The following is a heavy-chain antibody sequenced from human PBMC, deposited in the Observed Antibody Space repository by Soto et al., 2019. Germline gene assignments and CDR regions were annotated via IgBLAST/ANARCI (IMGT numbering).Heavy chain of an antibody. CDR2: IYPGDSDT. J-gene: IGHJ6*02. CDR1: GYSFTSYW. CDR3: ASSSYGTYYYYGMDV. V-gene: IGHV5-51*01. D-gene: IGHD5-18*01. Sequence: GESLKISCKGSGYSFTSYWIGWVRQMPGKGLEWMGIIYPGDSDTRYSPSFQGQVTISADKSISTAYLQWGSLKASDTAMYYCASSSYGTYYYYGMDVWGQGTTVTVSS.